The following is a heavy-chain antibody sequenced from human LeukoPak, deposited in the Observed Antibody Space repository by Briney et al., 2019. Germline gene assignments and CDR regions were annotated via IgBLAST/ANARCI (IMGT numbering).Heavy chain of an antibody. CDR1: GYTFTSYG. CDR2: IIPIFGTA. Sequence: SVKVSCKASGYTFTSYGISWVRQAPGQGLEWMGGIIPIFGTANYAQKFQGRVTITADESTSTAYMELSSLRSEDTAVYYCARHGSGSPVPGINYYYYYGMDVWGQGTTVTVSS. D-gene: IGHD3-10*01. J-gene: IGHJ6*02. V-gene: IGHV1-69*13. CDR3: ARHGSGSPVPGINYYYYYGMDV.